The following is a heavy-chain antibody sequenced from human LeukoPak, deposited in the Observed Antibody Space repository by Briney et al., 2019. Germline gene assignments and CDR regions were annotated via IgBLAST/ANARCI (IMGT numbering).Heavy chain of an antibody. CDR3: ARLYCSSTRCYLLLDY. D-gene: IGHD2-2*01. J-gene: IGHJ4*02. V-gene: IGHV1-2*02. CDR1: GYTFSGHY. CDR2: INPNSGDT. Sequence: EASVKVSCKAFGYTFSGHYIHWVRQAPGQGPEWMGWINPNSGDTNYAQKFQGRVTMTRDTSISTAYMELSRVRSDDTAVYYCARLYCSSTRCYLLLDYWGQGTLVTVSS.